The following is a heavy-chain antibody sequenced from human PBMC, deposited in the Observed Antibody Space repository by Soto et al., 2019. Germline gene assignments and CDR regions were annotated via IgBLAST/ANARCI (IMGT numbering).Heavy chain of an antibody. J-gene: IGHJ4*02. D-gene: IGHD3-22*01. V-gene: IGHV1-69*13. CDR3: ARGYDVNSELDY. CDR1: GGTFRGYA. Sequence: ASVKVSFKATGGTFRGYAISWVRQAPGQGLEWLGGILPTSDTPNYAQKFQARVTLTADDSTNTAYMELRGLRSGDTAVYYCARGYDVNSELDYWGQGTLVTVSS. CDR2: ILPTSDTP.